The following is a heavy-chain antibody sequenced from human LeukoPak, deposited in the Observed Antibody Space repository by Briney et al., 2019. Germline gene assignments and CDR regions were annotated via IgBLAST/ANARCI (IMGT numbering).Heavy chain of an antibody. CDR1: GGSISSFY. CDR2: VYSSGST. CDR3: ARGNYDILTGYYWFDP. D-gene: IGHD3-9*01. J-gene: IGHJ5*02. V-gene: IGHV4-4*07. Sequence: PSETLSLTCTVSGGSISSFYWTWIRQPAGEGLEWIGRVYSSGSTNYNPSLKSRLTMSVDTSKNQFSLKLSSVTAADTAVYFCARGNYDILTGYYWFDPWGQGTLVTVSS.